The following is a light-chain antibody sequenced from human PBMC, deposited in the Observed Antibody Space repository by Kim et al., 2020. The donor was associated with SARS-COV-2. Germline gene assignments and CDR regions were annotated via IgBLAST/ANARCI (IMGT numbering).Light chain of an antibody. CDR1: SSDVGSYNR. V-gene: IGLV2-18*02. CDR3: SSYTSSSTYV. CDR2: EVS. J-gene: IGLJ1*01. Sequence: HSVTIACPGTSSDVGSYNRVSWYQQPPGTAPTLMIYEVSNRPSGVPDRFSGSKSGNTASLTISGLQAEDEADYYCSSYTSSSTYVFGTGTKVTVL.